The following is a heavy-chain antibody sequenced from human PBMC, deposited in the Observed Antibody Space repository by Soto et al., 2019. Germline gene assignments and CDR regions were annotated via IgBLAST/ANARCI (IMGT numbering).Heavy chain of an antibody. V-gene: IGHV3-48*01. CDR3: ASWQAELGSGYIGYYYMDV. J-gene: IGHJ6*03. CDR1: GFTFSSYS. Sequence: GGSLRLSCAASGFTFSSYSMNWVRQAPGKGLEWVSYISSSSSTIYYADSVKGRFTISRDNAKNSLYLQMNSLRAEDTAVYYCASWQAELGSGYIGYYYMDVWGKGTTVTVSS. CDR2: ISSSSSTI. D-gene: IGHD5-12*01.